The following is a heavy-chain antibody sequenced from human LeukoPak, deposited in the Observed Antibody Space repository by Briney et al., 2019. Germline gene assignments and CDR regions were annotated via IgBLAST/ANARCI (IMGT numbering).Heavy chain of an antibody. D-gene: IGHD1-14*01. CDR3: ARARPDGYYYYYMDV. V-gene: IGHV4-31*03. Sequence: SETLSLTCTVSGGSISSGGYYWSWLRQHPGKGLEWIGYIYYSGSTYYNPSLKSRVTISVDTSKNQFSLKLSSVTAADTAVYYCARARPDGYYYYYMDVWGKGTTVTVSS. J-gene: IGHJ6*03. CDR1: GGSISSGGYY. CDR2: IYYSGST.